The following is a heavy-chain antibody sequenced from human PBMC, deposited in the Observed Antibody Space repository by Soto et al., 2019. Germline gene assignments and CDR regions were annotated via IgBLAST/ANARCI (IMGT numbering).Heavy chain of an antibody. V-gene: IGHV3-30-3*01. CDR1: GFTFSSYA. CDR2: ISYDGSNK. Sequence: PGGSLRLSCAASGFTFSSYAMHWVRQAPGKGLEWVAVISYDGSNKYYADSVKGRFTISRDNSKNTLYLQMNSLRAEDTAVYYCARPQTIVVVVAAIDYWGQGTLVTVSS. CDR3: ARPQTIVVVVAAIDY. J-gene: IGHJ4*02. D-gene: IGHD2-15*01.